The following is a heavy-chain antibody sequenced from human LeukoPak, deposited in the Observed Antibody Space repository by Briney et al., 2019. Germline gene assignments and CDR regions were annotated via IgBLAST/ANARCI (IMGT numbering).Heavy chain of an antibody. J-gene: IGHJ4*02. D-gene: IGHD3-3*01. CDR1: GFTFDDYA. V-gene: IGHV3-23*01. Sequence: GRSLRLSCAASGFTFDDYAMHWVRQAPGKGLEWVSAISGSGGSTYYADSVKGRFTISRDNSKNTLYLQMNSLRAEDTAVYYCAKRRTIFGVVMIDYWGQGTLVTVSS. CDR2: ISGSGGST. CDR3: AKRRTIFGVVMIDY.